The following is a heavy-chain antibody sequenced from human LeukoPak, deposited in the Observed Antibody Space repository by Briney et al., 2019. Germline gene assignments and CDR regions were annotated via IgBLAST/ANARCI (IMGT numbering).Heavy chain of an antibody. CDR2: IYHGVST. D-gene: IGHD3-16*01. V-gene: IGHV4-30-2*01. J-gene: IGHJ3*02. CDR1: GGSFSSGSYS. Sequence: SQTLSLTCTVSGGSFSSGSYSWSWIRQPPGKGLEWIGYIYHGVSTYYSPSLKGRVTISLDMSTNQFSLNLYSVAAADTAVYYCARYSDGNIHGAFDIWGQGTMVTVSS. CDR3: ARYSDGNIHGAFDI.